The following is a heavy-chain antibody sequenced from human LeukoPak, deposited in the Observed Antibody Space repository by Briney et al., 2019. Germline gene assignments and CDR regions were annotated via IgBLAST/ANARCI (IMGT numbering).Heavy chain of an antibody. CDR3: QGYGGSYYDAFDI. D-gene: IGHD1-26*01. CDR1: GGSIGSGDYY. V-gene: IGHV4-30-4*08. CDR2: IYYSGST. J-gene: IGHJ3*02. Sequence: SETLSITGTVSGGSIGSGDYYWSWISQPPGKALEWIGYIYYSGSTYYNPSLKSRVTISIDTSKNQFSLKLSSVTAADTAVYYCQGYGGSYYDAFDIWGQGTMVTVSS.